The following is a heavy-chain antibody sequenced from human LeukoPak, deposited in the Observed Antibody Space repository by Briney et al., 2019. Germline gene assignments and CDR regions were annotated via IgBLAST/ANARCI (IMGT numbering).Heavy chain of an antibody. J-gene: IGHJ6*03. V-gene: IGHV3-48*03. D-gene: IGHD3-10*01. CDR3: AKDSAFYYIDV. CDR2: ISSSGSTV. CDR1: EFTFSSYE. Sequence: GGSLRLSCTVSEFTFSSYEMNWVRQAPGKGMEWVSYISSSGSTVYYADSVKGRFTISRDNSKNTLYLQTNSLKGDDTAVCYCAKDSAFYYIDVWGKGTTVIISS.